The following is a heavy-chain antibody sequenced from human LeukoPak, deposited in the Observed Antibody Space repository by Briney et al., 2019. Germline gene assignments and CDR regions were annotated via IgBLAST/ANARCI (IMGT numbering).Heavy chain of an antibody. D-gene: IGHD6-13*01. CDR1: GFTFSSYG. Sequence: GGSLRLSCAASGFTFSSYGTSWVRQAPGKGLEWVSAIGGSGGSTYYADSVKGRFTISRDNSKNTLYLQMNSLRAEDMAVYYCAKTQAAVGKAWFDPWGQGTLVTVSS. CDR3: AKTQAAVGKAWFDP. V-gene: IGHV3-23*01. J-gene: IGHJ5*02. CDR2: IGGSGGST.